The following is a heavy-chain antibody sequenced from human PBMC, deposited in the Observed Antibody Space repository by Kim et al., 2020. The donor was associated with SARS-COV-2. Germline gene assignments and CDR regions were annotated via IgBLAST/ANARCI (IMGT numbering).Heavy chain of an antibody. Sequence: DSVKGRFTIYRDNAKNSLYLQMNSLRAEDTAVYYCARDQLERPNYYYGMDVWGQGTTVTVSS. V-gene: IGHV3-11*04. J-gene: IGHJ6*02. CDR3: ARDQLERPNYYYGMDV. D-gene: IGHD1-1*01.